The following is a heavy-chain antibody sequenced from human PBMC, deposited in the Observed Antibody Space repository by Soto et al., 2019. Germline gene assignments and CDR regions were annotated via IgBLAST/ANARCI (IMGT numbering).Heavy chain of an antibody. D-gene: IGHD3-9*01. CDR3: ARASGIDAMYYDILTGFDY. V-gene: IGHV4-31*03. CDR2: IYYSGST. J-gene: IGHJ4*02. CDR1: GGSISSGGYY. Sequence: QVQLQESGPGLVKPSQTLSLTCTVSGGSISSGGYYWSWIRQHPGKGLEWIGFIYYSGSTYYNPSXXSRVTISVDTXXNXFXXKLSSVTAADTAVYYCARASGIDAMYYDILTGFDYWGQGTLVTVSS.